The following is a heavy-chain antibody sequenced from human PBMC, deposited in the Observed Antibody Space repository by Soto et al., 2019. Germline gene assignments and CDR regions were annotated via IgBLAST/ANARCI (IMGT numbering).Heavy chain of an antibody. CDR3: ARVGIYGAGTRPSLDP. CDR2: IIPILGIA. D-gene: IGHD3-10*01. J-gene: IGHJ5*02. Sequence: QVQLVQSGAEVKKPGSSVKVSCKASGGTFSSYTISWVRQAPGQGLEWMGRIIPILGIANYAQKFQGRVRITADKATSTAHRALSSLRSEDTAVDDCARVGIYGAGTRPSLDPWGQGTLVTVSS. V-gene: IGHV1-69*02. CDR1: GGTFSSYT.